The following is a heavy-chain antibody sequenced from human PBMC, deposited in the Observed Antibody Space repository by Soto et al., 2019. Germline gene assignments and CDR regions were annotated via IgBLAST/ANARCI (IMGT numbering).Heavy chain of an antibody. CDR2: INDYNGNT. Sequence: SVKVSCKASGYTFTTYGISWVRQAPGQGLEWMGWINDYNGNTNYAQKLQGRVTMTTDTSTSTAYVELRSLRSDDTAVYYCARVDQLLGYWGQGTLVTVSS. V-gene: IGHV1-18*04. CDR3: ARVDQLLGY. CDR1: GYTFTTYG. D-gene: IGHD2-2*01. J-gene: IGHJ4*02.